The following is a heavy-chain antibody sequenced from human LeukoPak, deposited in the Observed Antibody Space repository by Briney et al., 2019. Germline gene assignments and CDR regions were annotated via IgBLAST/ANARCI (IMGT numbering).Heavy chain of an antibody. Sequence: GSLRLSCAASGFTFSNVWMSWVRQAPGKGLEWVGRIKSKTDGGTTDYAAPVKGRFTISRDDLKNTLNLQMNSLKTEDTAVYYCTPSIAVAGSLDYWGQGTLVTVSS. J-gene: IGHJ4*02. V-gene: IGHV3-15*01. D-gene: IGHD6-19*01. CDR3: TPSIAVAGSLDY. CDR2: IKSKTDGGTT. CDR1: GFTFSNVW.